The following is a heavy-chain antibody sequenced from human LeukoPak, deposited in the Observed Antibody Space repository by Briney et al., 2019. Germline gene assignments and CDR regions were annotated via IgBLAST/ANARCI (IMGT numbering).Heavy chain of an antibody. Sequence: SETLSLTCTVSGYSISSGYYWGWNRQPPGKGLECIGSISHSGSAYYNPSLKSRVTISVDTSKNQFSLKLSSVTAADTAVYYCARVLAAAVDYWGQGTLVTVSS. CDR1: GYSISSGYY. J-gene: IGHJ4*02. V-gene: IGHV4-38-2*02. D-gene: IGHD6-13*01. CDR2: ISHSGSA. CDR3: ARVLAAAVDY.